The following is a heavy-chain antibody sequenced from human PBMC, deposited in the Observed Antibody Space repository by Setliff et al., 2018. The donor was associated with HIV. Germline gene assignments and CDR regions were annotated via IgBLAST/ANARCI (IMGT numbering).Heavy chain of an antibody. CDR2: IYGAGSYT. CDR3: VKGAPDYDTNPFYYYFYMHV. D-gene: IGHD4-17*01. Sequence: GGSLRLSCEASGFSFSNFAMSWVRQAPGKGLELVSAIYGAGSYTYYADSVKGRFTVSRDTSQNTLYLQMAGLRVEDAAVYYCVKGAPDYDTNPFYYYFYMHVWGKGTTVTVSS. CDR1: GFSFSNFA. V-gene: IGHV3-23*03. J-gene: IGHJ6*03.